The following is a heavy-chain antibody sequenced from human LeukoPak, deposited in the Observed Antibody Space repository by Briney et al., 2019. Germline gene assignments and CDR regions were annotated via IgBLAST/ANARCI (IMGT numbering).Heavy chain of an antibody. CDR1: GVSFSTYY. V-gene: IGHV4-34*01. CDR3: ARQLYGSDY. Sequence: ETLSLTCDVSGVSFSTYYWSWFRQSPEKGLEWIGEVNHSGYTNYNPSLKGRVTISVDTSKNQFSLKLSSVTAADTAVYFCARQLYGSDYWGQGTLVTVSS. CDR2: VNHSGYT. D-gene: IGHD4-17*01. J-gene: IGHJ4*02.